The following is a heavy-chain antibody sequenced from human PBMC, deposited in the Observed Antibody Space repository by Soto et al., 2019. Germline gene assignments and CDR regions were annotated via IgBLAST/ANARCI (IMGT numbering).Heavy chain of an antibody. J-gene: IGHJ6*02. CDR1: GYTFSTSG. CDR3: ARAGAAPYYYYGLDV. CDR2: ISTYNGDT. Sequence: GASVKVSCKASGYTFSTSGMSWRRQAPGQGLEWMGWISTYNGDTNDAPKFQDRVTMTSDTSTSTVYMELRSLRSDDTAVYYCARAGAAPYYYYGLDVWG. D-gene: IGHD2-15*01. V-gene: IGHV1-18*01.